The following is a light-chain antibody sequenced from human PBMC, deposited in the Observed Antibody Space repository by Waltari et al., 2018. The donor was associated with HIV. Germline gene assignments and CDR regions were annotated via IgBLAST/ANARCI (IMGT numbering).Light chain of an antibody. J-gene: IGLJ1*01. CDR2: SSN. Sequence: QSVLTQPPSASGTPGQRVTISRSGSSSNIERNTVNSYQQFPGTTPKVVIYSSNQRPSGVPDRFSGARSGTSASLAISGLQSEDEAHYYCAAWDDSLDGYVFGPGTEVTVL. V-gene: IGLV1-44*01. CDR3: AAWDDSLDGYV. CDR1: SSNIERNT.